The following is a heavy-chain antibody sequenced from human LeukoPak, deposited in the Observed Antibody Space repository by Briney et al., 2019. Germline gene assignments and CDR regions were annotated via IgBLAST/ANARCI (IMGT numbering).Heavy chain of an antibody. V-gene: IGHV4-59*12. CDR2: IYHSGST. J-gene: IGHJ4*02. CDR1: GGSISSYY. D-gene: IGHD3-22*01. CDR3: ARTMIPPQGYFDY. Sequence: PSETLSLTCTVSGGSISSYYWSWIRQPPGKGLEWIGYIYHSGSTYYNPSLKSRVTISVDRSKNQFSLKLSSVTAADTAVYYCARTMIPPQGYFDYWGQGTLVTVSS.